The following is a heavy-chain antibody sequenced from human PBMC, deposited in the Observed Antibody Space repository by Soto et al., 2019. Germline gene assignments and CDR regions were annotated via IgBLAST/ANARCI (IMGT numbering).Heavy chain of an antibody. D-gene: IGHD5-12*01. V-gene: IGHV3-15*07. CDR2: IKSKTDGGTT. CDR1: GFTFSNAW. J-gene: IGHJ4*02. CDR3: TTSGKGRWLRVRRELGDY. Sequence: GGSLRLSCAASGFTFSNAWMNWVRQAPGKGLEWVGRIKSKTDGGTTDYAAPVKGRFTISRDDSKNTLYLQMNSLKTEDTAVYYCTTSGKGRWLRVRRELGDYWGQGTLVTVSS.